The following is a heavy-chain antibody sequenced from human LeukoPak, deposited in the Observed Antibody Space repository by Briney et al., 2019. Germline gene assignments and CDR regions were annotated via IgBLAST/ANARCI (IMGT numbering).Heavy chain of an antibody. D-gene: IGHD3-22*01. V-gene: IGHV3-23*01. CDR1: GFTFSSYA. CDR3: AKDLPSLDYYDSSGYLDY. Sequence: PGGSLRLSCAASGFTFSSYAMSWVRQAPGKGLEWVSGISGRGGSTYYADSVKGRFAISRDNSKNTLFLQVNSLRAEDTAVYYCAKDLPSLDYYDSSGYLDYWGQGTLVTVSS. CDR2: ISGRGGST. J-gene: IGHJ4*02.